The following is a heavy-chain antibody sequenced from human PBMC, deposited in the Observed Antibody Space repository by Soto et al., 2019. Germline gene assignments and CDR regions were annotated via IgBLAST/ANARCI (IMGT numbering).Heavy chain of an antibody. Sequence: SETLSLTCTVSGGSISSGGYYWSWIRQHPGKGLEWIGYIYYSGSTYYNPSLKSRVTISVDTSKNQFSLKLSSVTAADTAVYYCARTNTIFGVVEYYYYYMDVWGKGTTVTVSS. CDR3: ARTNTIFGVVEYYYYYMDV. CDR2: IYYSGST. D-gene: IGHD3-3*01. CDR1: GGSISSGGYY. V-gene: IGHV4-31*03. J-gene: IGHJ6*03.